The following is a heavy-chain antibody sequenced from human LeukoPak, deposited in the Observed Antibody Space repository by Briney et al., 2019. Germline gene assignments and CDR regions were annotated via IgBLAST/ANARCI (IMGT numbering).Heavy chain of an antibody. CDR2: IKQDGSEK. D-gene: IGHD2-2*02. V-gene: IGHV3-7*01. J-gene: IGHJ6*02. CDR1: GFTFGSYW. CDR3: ARDNPYCSSTSCYTYYYGMDV. Sequence: GGSLRLSCAASGFTFGSYWMSWVRQAPGKGLEWVANIKQDGSEKYYVDSVKGRFTISRDNAKNSLYLQMNSLRAEDTAVYYCARDNPYCSSTSCYTYYYGMDVWGQGTTVTVSS.